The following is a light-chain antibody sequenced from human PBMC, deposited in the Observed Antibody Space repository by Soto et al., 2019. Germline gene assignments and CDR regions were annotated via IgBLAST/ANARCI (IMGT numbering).Light chain of an antibody. V-gene: IGKV1-39*01. CDR3: KQSYSSWLT. CDR2: AAS. CDR1: QSINNY. Sequence: DVQLAQSPSSLSASVGDRVTITCRARQSINNYLNWYQQKPGKAPKLLVYAASTLQDGVPSRFSGSEYGTDFTITISRLQPEDFAVYYCKQSYSSWLTCGGGTKVE. J-gene: IGKJ4*01.